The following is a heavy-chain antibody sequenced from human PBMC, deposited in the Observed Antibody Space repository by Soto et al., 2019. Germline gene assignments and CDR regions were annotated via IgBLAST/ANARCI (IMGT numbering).Heavy chain of an antibody. CDR1: GGSFSGYY. D-gene: IGHD6-19*01. Sequence: PSETLSLTCAVYGGSFSGYYWSWIRQPPGKGLEWIGEINHSGSTNYNPSLKSRVTISVDTSKNQFSLKLSSVTAADTAVYYCARDPYSSGRYSHYYGMDVWDQGTTVTVSS. CDR2: INHSGST. J-gene: IGHJ6*02. CDR3: ARDPYSSGRYSHYYGMDV. V-gene: IGHV4-34*01.